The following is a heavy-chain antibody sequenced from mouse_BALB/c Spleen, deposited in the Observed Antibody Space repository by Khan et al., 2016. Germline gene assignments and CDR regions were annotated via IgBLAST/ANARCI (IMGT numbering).Heavy chain of an antibody. CDR1: GYTFTDYT. CDR2: ISTYYGDA. D-gene: IGHD2-4*01. Sequence: QVQLQQSGAELVRPGGSVKISCKGAGYTFTDYTMHWVKQSHAKSLEWIGVISTYYGDAIYNQNFKGKATMTVDKSSSTAYMELARLTSEDSAIYYVANRSTMITTTGDMDYWGQGTSVTVSS. V-gene: IGHV1S137*01. CDR3: ANRSTMITTTGDMDY. J-gene: IGHJ4*01.